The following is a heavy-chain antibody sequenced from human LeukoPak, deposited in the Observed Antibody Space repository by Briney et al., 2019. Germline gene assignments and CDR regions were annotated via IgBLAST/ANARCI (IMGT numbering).Heavy chain of an antibody. Sequence: SETLSLTCTLCGGSISSGSYYWSWIRQPAGKGLEWIGRIYTSGSTNYNPSLKSRVTISVDTSKNQFSLKLSSVTAADTAVYYCARDPTTEYDSSGYYYGNYWGQGTLVTVSS. J-gene: IGHJ4*02. CDR2: IYTSGST. V-gene: IGHV4-61*02. CDR3: ARDPTTEYDSSGYYYGNY. D-gene: IGHD3-22*01. CDR1: GGSISSGSYY.